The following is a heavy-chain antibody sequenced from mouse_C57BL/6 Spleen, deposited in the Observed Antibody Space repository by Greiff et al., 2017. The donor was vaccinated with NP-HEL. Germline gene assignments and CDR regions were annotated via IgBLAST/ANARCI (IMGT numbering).Heavy chain of an antibody. CDR2: INPYNGDT. J-gene: IGHJ4*01. V-gene: IGHV1-20*01. CDR3: ARWIPITTVPHYYAMDY. Sequence: EVKLMESGPELVKPGDSVKISCKASGYSFTGYFMNWVMQSHGKSLEWIGRINPYNGDTFYNQKFKGKATLTVDKSSSTAHMELRSLTSEDSAVYYCARWIPITTVPHYYAMDYWGQGTSVTVSS. CDR1: GYSFTGYF. D-gene: IGHD1-1*01.